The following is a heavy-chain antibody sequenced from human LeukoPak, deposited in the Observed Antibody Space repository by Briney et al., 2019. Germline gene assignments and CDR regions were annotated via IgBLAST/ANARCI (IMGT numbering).Heavy chain of an antibody. CDR3: AKASEPLVLRYFDWYPPYYFDY. V-gene: IGHV3-23*01. CDR2: ISGSGGST. Sequence: GGSLRLSCAASGFTFSSYGMSWVRQAPGKGLEWVSAISGSGGSTYYADSVKGRFAISRDNSKNTLYLQMNSLRAEDTAVYYCAKASEPLVLRYFDWYPPYYFDYWGQGTLVTVSS. J-gene: IGHJ4*02. CDR1: GFTFSSYG. D-gene: IGHD3-9*01.